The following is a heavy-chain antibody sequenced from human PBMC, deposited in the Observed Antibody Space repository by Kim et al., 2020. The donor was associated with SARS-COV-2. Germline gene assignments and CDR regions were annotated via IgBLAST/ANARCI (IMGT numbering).Heavy chain of an antibody. V-gene: IGHV4-31*03. D-gene: IGHD2-2*01. J-gene: IGHJ6*01. Sequence: SETLSLTCTVSGGSIRSGDFYWSWIRQAPGKGLEWIGYIDYSGSNYYNPTLKRRATISVDTSKNQFSVTLTSVTGADTAVYYCARYVSCASWRKAPYYY. CDR2: IDYSGSN. CDR3: ARYVSCASWRKAPYYY. CDR1: GGSIRSGDFY.